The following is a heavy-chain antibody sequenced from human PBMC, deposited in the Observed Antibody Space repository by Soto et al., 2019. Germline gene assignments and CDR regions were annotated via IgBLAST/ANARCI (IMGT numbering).Heavy chain of an antibody. CDR1: GFIFRNYA. Sequence: EVHLLESGGGLVQSGGSLRLSCAASGFIFRNYAMSWVRQAPGKGLEWVSGIGASGGTTHLADSVKGRFTISRDNSRNILFLQMNSLRVEDTAVYYCGKDPNGDYIGAFDIWGQGTVVTVSS. CDR3: GKDPNGDYIGAFDI. CDR2: IGASGGTT. D-gene: IGHD4-17*01. V-gene: IGHV3-23*01. J-gene: IGHJ3*02.